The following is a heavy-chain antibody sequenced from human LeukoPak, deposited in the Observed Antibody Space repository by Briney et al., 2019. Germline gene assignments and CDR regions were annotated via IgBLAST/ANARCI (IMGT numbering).Heavy chain of an antibody. D-gene: IGHD4-17*01. CDR1: GFNFSGYT. V-gene: IGHV3-21*01. J-gene: IGHJ4*02. CDR2: ISSSRTYI. CDR3: VRGAVTAFDY. Sequence: PGGSLRLSCAASGFNFSGYTMHWVRQAPGKGLEWVSSISSSRTYIFNADSVKGRFTISRDNGKNSLFLQMNSLRAEDTALYYCVRGAVTAFDYWGQGTPLTVSS.